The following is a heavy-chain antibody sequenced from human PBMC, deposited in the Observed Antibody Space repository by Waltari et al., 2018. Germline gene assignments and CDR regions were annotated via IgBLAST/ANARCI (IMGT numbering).Heavy chain of an antibody. CDR3: ARGLVTRGYFDL. CDR1: GGSFSGYY. V-gene: IGHV4-34*01. J-gene: IGHJ2*01. Sequence: QVQLQQWGAGLLKPSETLSLTCAVHGGSFSGYYWSWIRQPPGKGLEWIGEINHSGSTNYNPSLKSRVTISVDTSKNQFSLKLSSVTAADTAVYYCARGLVTRGYFDLWGRGTLVTVSS. CDR2: INHSGST. D-gene: IGHD6-6*01.